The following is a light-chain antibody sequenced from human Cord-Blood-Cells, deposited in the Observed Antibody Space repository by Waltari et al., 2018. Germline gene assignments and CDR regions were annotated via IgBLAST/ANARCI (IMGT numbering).Light chain of an antibody. V-gene: IGLV3-19*01. CDR2: GKN. CDR1: SLRSYY. CDR3: SSRESSGNHWV. Sequence: SSELTQDPAVSVALGQTVRITCQGDSLRSYYASWYQQKPGQAPVLVIYGKNNRPSGIPERFSGSSSGNTASLTITGAQAEDEAYYYCSSRESSGNHWVFGGGTKLTVL. J-gene: IGLJ3*02.